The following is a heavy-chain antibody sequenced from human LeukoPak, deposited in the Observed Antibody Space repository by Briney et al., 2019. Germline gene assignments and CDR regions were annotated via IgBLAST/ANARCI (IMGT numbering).Heavy chain of an antibody. Sequence: PSETLSLTCTVSGGSISNSNYYWGWIRQPPGKGLEWIGSIYYSGSTYYNPSLKSRVTISVDTSKNQFSLKLSSVTAADTAVYYCAEGKGTYSSGWYEDWGQGTLVPVSS. CDR1: GGSISNSNYY. V-gene: IGHV4-39*01. J-gene: IGHJ4*02. D-gene: IGHD6-19*01. CDR3: AEGKGTYSSGWYED. CDR2: IYYSGST.